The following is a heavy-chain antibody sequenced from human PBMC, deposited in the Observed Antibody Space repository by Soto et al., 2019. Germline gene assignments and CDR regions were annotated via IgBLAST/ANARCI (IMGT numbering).Heavy chain of an antibody. CDR1: GFTFSSYG. D-gene: IGHD3-3*01. CDR3: AKEVWSGPMDV. CDR2: ISYDGSNK. V-gene: IGHV3-30*18. Sequence: QVQLVESGGGVVQPGRSLTLSSAASGFTFSSYGMHWVRQAPGKGLEWVAVISYDGSNKNYADSVKGRFTISRDNSKNTQYLQMNSLRAEDTAVYYCAKEVWSGPMDVWGQGTTVTVSS. J-gene: IGHJ6*02.